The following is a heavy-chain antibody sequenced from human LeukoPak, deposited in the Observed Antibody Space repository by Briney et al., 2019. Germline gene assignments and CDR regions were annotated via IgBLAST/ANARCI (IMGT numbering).Heavy chain of an antibody. CDR1: GFTFSSYD. V-gene: IGHV3-13*01. Sequence: GGSLLLSCAASGFTFSSYDMHWVRQATGKGLEWVSASGTSGDRYYPGSAKGRLTISRENAKNSLYLQMNRLRAGDTGVYYCVRVHDWHEGVFDYWGQGPLVTVS. J-gene: IGHJ4*02. CDR2: SGTSGDR. CDR3: VRVHDWHEGVFDY. D-gene: IGHD1-1*01.